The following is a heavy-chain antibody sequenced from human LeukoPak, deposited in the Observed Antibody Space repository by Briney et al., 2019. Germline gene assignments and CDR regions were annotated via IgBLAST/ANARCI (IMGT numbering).Heavy chain of an antibody. CDR1: GFTFKSYP. CDR3: ARDPGNKQLGPFDY. Sequence: GGSLRLSCAASGFTFKSYPTHWIRQTPGKGPEWVAAISFDGSNKYYADSVQGRFTLSRDNSNNILYLQMNSLRGEDMAVYYCARDPGNKQLGPFDYWGQGTLVTVSS. V-gene: IGHV3-30*01. D-gene: IGHD2/OR15-2a*01. CDR2: ISFDGSNK. J-gene: IGHJ4*02.